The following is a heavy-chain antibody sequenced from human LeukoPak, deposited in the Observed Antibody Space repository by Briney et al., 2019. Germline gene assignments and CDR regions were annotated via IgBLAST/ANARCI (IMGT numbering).Heavy chain of an antibody. CDR3: TPDPRAQLDY. J-gene: IGHJ4*02. CDR2: IRSKTKSYAT. Sequence: GGSLRLSCAASGFTFSDSAMHWVRQASGKGLEWVGRIRSKTKSYATAYAASVKGRFTISRDDSKNTAYLQMNSLQTEDTAVYYCTPDPRAQLDYWGQGTLVTVSS. CDR1: GFTFSDSA. D-gene: IGHD1-14*01. V-gene: IGHV3-73*01.